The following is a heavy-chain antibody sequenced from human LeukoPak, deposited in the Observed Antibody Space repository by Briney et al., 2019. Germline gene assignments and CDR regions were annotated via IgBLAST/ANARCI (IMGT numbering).Heavy chain of an antibody. CDR2: ISGSGGST. CDR3: AKTVWQQLVVGAFDI. D-gene: IGHD6-13*01. Sequence: PGGSLRLSCAASGFAFSSYAMSWVRQAPGKGLEWVSAISGSGGSTYYADSVKGRFTISRDNSKNTLYLQMNSLRAEDTAVYYCAKTVWQQLVVGAFDIWGQGTMVTVSS. V-gene: IGHV3-23*01. J-gene: IGHJ3*02. CDR1: GFAFSSYA.